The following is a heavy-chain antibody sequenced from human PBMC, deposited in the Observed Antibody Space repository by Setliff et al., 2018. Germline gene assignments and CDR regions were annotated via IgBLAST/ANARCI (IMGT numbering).Heavy chain of an antibody. D-gene: IGHD6-19*01. CDR2: ISAYNGNT. CDR1: GYTFTSYG. V-gene: IGHV1-18*01. Sequence: ASVKVSCKASGYTFTSYGISWVRQAPGQGLEWMGWISAYNGNTNHAQKLQGRVTMTIDTSATTVYMELQSLRSDDTAVYYCVRSSAPQVVLAADFDFWGQGTPVTVSS. J-gene: IGHJ4*02. CDR3: VRSSAPQVVLAADFDF.